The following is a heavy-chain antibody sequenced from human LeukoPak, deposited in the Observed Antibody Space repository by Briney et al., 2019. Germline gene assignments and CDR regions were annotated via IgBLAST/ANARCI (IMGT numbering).Heavy chain of an antibody. V-gene: IGHV1-8*01. J-gene: IGHJ6*03. CDR3: ARGVFYGDYVGDYYYMDV. D-gene: IGHD4-17*01. Sequence: ASVKVSCKAFGYTFTSYDINWVRQATGQGLEWMGWMNPNSGNTGYAQKFQGRVTMTRNTSISTAYMELSSLRSEDTAVYYCARGVFYGDYVGDYYYMDVWGKGTTVTVSS. CDR1: GYTFTSYD. CDR2: MNPNSGNT.